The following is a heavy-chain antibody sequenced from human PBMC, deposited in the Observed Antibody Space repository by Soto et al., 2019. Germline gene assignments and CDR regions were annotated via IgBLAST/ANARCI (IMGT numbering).Heavy chain of an antibody. V-gene: IGHV1-3*01. CDR1: GYTSNNYA. J-gene: IGHJ4*02. CDR2: INAGNGNT. D-gene: IGHD3-10*01. Sequence: ASVKVSCKASGYTSNNYAMQWVRQAPGQGLEWMGCINAGNGNTKYSQKFQDRVTISRDTSASTAYMELSSLRYEDTAFYYCARERISMVRGAPFYWGQGTLVTVS. CDR3: ARERISMVRGAPFY.